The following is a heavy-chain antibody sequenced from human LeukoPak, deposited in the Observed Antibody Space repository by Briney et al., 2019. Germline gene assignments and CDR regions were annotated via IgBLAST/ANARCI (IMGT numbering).Heavy chain of an antibody. CDR1: GGSISSYY. J-gene: IGHJ4*02. V-gene: IGHV4-59*01. D-gene: IGHD4-17*01. Sequence: PSETLSLTCTVSGGSISSYYWSWIRQPPGKGLGWIGYIYYSGTTNYNPSLKSRVTISVDTSKNQFSLKLSSVTAADTAVYYCARGQGTVTTHWGQGTLVTVSS. CDR2: IYYSGTT. CDR3: ARGQGTVTTH.